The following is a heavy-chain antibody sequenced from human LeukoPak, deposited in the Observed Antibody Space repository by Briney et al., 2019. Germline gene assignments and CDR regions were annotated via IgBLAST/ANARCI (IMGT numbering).Heavy chain of an antibody. V-gene: IGHV1-18*01. Sequence: GASVKVSCKASGYTFTSYGISWVRQAPGQGLEWMGWISAYNGNTNYAQKLQGRVTMTTDTSTSTAYIELRSLRSDDTAVYYCARVGLIVVVPAARFDYWGQGTLVTVSS. CDR1: GYTFTSYG. CDR3: ARVGLIVVVPAARFDY. CDR2: ISAYNGNT. D-gene: IGHD2-2*01. J-gene: IGHJ4*02.